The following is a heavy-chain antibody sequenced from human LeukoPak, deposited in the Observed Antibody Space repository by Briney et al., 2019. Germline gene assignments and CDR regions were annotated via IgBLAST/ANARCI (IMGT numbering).Heavy chain of an antibody. V-gene: IGHV1-2*02. J-gene: IGHJ4*02. CDR3: ARGGTTSLDY. D-gene: IGHD1-14*01. CDR2: IHPKTGDT. CDR1: GYPFTGYF. Sequence: ASVKVSCTASGYPFTGYFMHWVRQAPGQGLEWMGWIHPKTGDTVFAPNFQGRVTLTRDTSINTDYMEVNTLMSDDTAVYYCARGGTTSLDYWGQGTPVTVSS.